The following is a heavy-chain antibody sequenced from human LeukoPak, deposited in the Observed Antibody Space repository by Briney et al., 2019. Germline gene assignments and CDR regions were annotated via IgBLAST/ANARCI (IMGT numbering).Heavy chain of an antibody. D-gene: IGHD5-24*01. J-gene: IGHJ4*02. Sequence: ASVKVSCKASGGTFSSYAISWVRQAPGQGLEWMGWINTNTGNPTYAQGFTGRFVFSLDTSVSTAYLQISSLKAEDTAVYYCARDLGEMATIFGYWGQGTLVTVSS. CDR3: ARDLGEMATIFGY. CDR1: GGTFSSYA. V-gene: IGHV7-4-1*02. CDR2: INTNTGNP.